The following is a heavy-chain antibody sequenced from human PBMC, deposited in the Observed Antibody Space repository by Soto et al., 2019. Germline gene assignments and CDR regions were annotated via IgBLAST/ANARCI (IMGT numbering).Heavy chain of an antibody. CDR1: GFSLSTYGVG. V-gene: IGHV2-5*02. D-gene: IGHD3-22*01. J-gene: IGHJ1*01. Sequence: QITLKESGPTLVKPTQTLTLTCTFSGFSLSTYGVGVGWIRQPPGKALEWLALIYWDDDKRYSPSLKSRLTITRDTSKTQVILTLTNMDPEDTATYCCEHRYGVRYGVSHYDSSCHHSECFQYWGQGTLVTVSS. CDR3: EHRYGVRYGVSHYDSSCHHSECFQY. CDR2: IYWDDDK.